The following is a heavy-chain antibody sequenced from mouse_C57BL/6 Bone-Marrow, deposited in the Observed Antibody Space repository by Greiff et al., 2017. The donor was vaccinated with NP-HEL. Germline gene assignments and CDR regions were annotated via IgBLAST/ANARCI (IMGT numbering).Heavy chain of an antibody. CDR1: GYTFTSYW. J-gene: IGHJ1*03. CDR3: ATYGSFYWYFDV. D-gene: IGHD1-1*01. Sequence: VQLQQPGAELVKPGASVKLSCKASGYTFTSYWMHWVKQRPGQGLEWIGMIHPNSGSTNYNEKFKSKATLTVDKSSSTAYMQLSSLTSEDSAVYYCATYGSFYWYFDVWGTGTTVTVSS. CDR2: IHPNSGST. V-gene: IGHV1-64*01.